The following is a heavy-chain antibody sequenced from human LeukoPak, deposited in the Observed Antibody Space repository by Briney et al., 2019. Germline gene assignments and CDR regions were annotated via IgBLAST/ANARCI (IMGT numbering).Heavy chain of an antibody. CDR3: AKETRGYSGYDSYYFDY. CDR2: ISGSGGST. Sequence: GGSLRLSCRTSGFTFGDYVMSWVRQAPGKGLEWVSAISGSGGSTYCPDSVKGRFTISRDNSKNTLYLQMNSLRAEDTAVYYCAKETRGYSGYDSYYFDYWGQGTLVTVSS. J-gene: IGHJ4*02. V-gene: IGHV3-23*01. CDR1: GFTFGDYV. D-gene: IGHD5-12*01.